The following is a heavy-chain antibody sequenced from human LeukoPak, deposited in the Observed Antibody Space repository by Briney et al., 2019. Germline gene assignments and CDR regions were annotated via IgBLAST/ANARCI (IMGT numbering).Heavy chain of an antibody. Sequence: PSETLSLTCAVYGGSFSGYYWSWIRQPPGKGLEWIGEINHSGSTNYNPSLKSRVTMSVDTSKNQFSLKLSSVTAADTAVYYCASSGIAAAGRRFPFDYWGQGTLVTVSS. D-gene: IGHD6-13*01. J-gene: IGHJ4*02. CDR1: GGSFSGYY. CDR3: ASSGIAAAGRRFPFDY. CDR2: INHSGST. V-gene: IGHV4-34*01.